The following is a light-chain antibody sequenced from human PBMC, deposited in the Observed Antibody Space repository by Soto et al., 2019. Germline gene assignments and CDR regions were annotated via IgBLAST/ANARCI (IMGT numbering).Light chain of an antibody. J-gene: IGKJ5*01. V-gene: IGKV1-12*01. Sequence: DIQITQSPSYVSASVVDRVTITFRASQGIKTWLAWYQQKPGKAPNLLIYTGSSLQSGVPSRFSGSGSGTDFTLTINSLQPEDFATYYCQQAASFPINCGQGTRREIK. CDR1: QGIKTW. CDR3: QQAASFPIN. CDR2: TGS.